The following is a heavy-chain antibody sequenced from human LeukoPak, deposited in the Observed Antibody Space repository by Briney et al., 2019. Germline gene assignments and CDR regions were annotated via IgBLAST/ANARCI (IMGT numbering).Heavy chain of an antibody. CDR2: INTNNGNT. D-gene: IGHD6-13*01. CDR3: AREGRPGRAAVVSYDY. Sequence: ASVKVSCKASGYTFTSFGISWVRQAPAQGLEWMGWINTNNGNTNYAQKLQGRVTMTTDTSTSTVYMDLRSLRSDDTALYYCAREGRPGRAAVVSYDYWGQGTLVTVSS. V-gene: IGHV1-18*01. CDR1: GYTFTSFG. J-gene: IGHJ4*02.